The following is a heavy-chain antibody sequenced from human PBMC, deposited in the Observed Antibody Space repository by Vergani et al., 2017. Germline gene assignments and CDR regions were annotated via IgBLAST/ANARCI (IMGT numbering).Heavy chain of an antibody. J-gene: IGHJ4*02. CDR2: ISSSGNTI. Sequence: EVQLVEYGGGLIQPGGSLRVPCGASGFPFSSLEMNWVRQVPGKGLDWVSYISSSGNTIYYADSVKGRFTISRANAKNSLYLQMNSLRAEDTAVYYCARERSPEGIDYWGQGTLVTVSS. V-gene: IGHV3-48*03. CDR1: GFPFSSLE. CDR3: ARERSPEGIDY.